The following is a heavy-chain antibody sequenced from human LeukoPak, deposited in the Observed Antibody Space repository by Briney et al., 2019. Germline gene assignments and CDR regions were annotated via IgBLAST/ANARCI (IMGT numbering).Heavy chain of an antibody. Sequence: GASVKVSCKASGSTFGSHAISWVRQAPGQGLEWMGGIIPAFDSTNYAQKFQGRVTITADKSTTTVYMELSSLSSEDSALYYCGYDRHWELLGLSDYWGQGTLVTVSS. J-gene: IGHJ4*01. V-gene: IGHV1-69*06. CDR2: IIPAFDST. CDR1: GSTFGSHA. CDR3: GYDRHWELLGLSDY. D-gene: IGHD1-26*01.